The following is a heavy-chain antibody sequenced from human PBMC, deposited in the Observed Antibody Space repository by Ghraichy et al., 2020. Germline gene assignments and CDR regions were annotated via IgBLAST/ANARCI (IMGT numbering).Heavy chain of an antibody. Sequence: SETLSLTCAVYGGSFSGYYWSWIRQPPGKGLELIGEINHSGSTNYNPSLKSRVTISVDTSKNQFSLKLSSVTAADTAVYYCARGYSIAAAGTLLGGGMDVWGQGTTVTVSS. CDR2: INHSGST. V-gene: IGHV4-34*01. CDR1: GGSFSGYY. J-gene: IGHJ6*02. CDR3: ARGYSIAAAGTLLGGGMDV. D-gene: IGHD6-13*01.